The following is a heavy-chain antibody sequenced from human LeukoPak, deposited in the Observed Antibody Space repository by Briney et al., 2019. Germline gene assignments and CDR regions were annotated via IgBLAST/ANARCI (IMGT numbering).Heavy chain of an antibody. D-gene: IGHD1-26*01. V-gene: IGHV1-2*06. Sequence: GAVKVSCKASGYTFSGYYMHWVRQAPGQGLEWMGRINPDSGGTNYAQKFQGRVTMTRDTSISTAYMELRRLRSDDTAVYYCARPISGNYGGFDYWGQGNPVTVSS. CDR3: ARPISGNYGGFDY. CDR2: INPDSGGT. CDR1: GYTFSGYY. J-gene: IGHJ4*02.